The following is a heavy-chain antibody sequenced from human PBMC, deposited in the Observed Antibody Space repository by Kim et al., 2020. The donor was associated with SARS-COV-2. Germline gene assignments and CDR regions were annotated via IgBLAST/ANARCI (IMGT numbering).Heavy chain of an antibody. CDR2: INHSGST. CDR3: ARSMVRGVLSYYYYGMDV. J-gene: IGHJ6*02. Sequence: SETLSLTCAVYGGSFSGYYWSWIRQPPGKGLEWIGEINHSGSTNYNPSLKSRVTISVDTSKNQFSLKLSSVTAADTAVYYCARSMVRGVLSYYYYGMDVWGQGTTVTVSS. D-gene: IGHD3-10*01. V-gene: IGHV4-34*01. CDR1: GGSFSGYY.